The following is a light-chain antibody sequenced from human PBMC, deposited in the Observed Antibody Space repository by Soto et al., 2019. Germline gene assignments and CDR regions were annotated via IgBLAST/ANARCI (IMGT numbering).Light chain of an antibody. Sequence: QTVVTQSPSASASLGASVKLTCTLSSGHSSYAIAWHQQQPEKGPRYLMKLNSDGSHSKGDGIPDRFPGSSSGAERYLTISSLQSEDEADYYCQTWGTGFWVFGGGTKLTVL. J-gene: IGLJ3*02. CDR1: SGHSSYA. V-gene: IGLV4-69*01. CDR2: LNSDGSH. CDR3: QTWGTGFWV.